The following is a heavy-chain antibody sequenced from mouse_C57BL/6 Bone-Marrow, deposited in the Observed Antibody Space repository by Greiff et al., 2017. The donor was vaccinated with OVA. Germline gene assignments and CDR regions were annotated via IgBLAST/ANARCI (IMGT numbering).Heavy chain of an antibody. D-gene: IGHD1-1*01. V-gene: IGHV1-59*01. CDR1: GYTFTSYW. Sequence: QVHVKQPGAELVRPGTSVKLSCKASGYTFTSYWMHWVKQRPGQGLEWIGVIDPSDSYTNYNQKFKGKATLTVDTSSSTAYMQLSSLTSEDSAVYDCARVIYYGSYYFDDWGQGTTLTVSS. J-gene: IGHJ2*01. CDR2: IDPSDSYT. CDR3: ARVIYYGSYYFDD.